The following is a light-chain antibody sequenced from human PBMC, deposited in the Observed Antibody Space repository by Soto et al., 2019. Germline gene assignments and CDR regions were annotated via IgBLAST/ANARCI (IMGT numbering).Light chain of an antibody. CDR2: DAY. J-gene: IGKJ5*01. CDR3: QQRHMWPIT. V-gene: IGKV3-11*01. Sequence: EVTLTQSPVTLSLSPGDIATLSCRASQSFRGLLAWYQQKPGQAPSLLIYDAYNRATGIPPRFSGSGSGTDFTLTISSLEPEDSAVYYCQQRHMWPITFGQGTRLEIK. CDR1: QSFRGL.